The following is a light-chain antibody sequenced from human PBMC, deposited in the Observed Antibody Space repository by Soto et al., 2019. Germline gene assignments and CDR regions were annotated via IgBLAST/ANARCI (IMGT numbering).Light chain of an antibody. J-gene: IGKJ1*01. Sequence: DIQMTQSPSTLSASVGDTVTITCRASQSISNWLAWYQQKPGKAPKRLMYRASTLESGVPSRFSGSGFGTEFTLPISSLQPDDFATYYCQQYNSWTWTFGQGTKVEIK. CDR1: QSISNW. CDR2: RAS. CDR3: QQYNSWTWT. V-gene: IGKV1-5*03.